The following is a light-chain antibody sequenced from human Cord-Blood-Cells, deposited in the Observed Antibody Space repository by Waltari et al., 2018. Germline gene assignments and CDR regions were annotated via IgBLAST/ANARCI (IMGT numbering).Light chain of an antibody. CDR1: SSDVGGYNY. CDR3: SSYTSSSTYV. CDR2: DVS. J-gene: IGLJ1*01. V-gene: IGLV2-14*01. Sequence: QSALTQPASVSGSPGQSIPISCTGTSSDVGGYNYVSWYQQHPGKAPKLMIYDVSKRASGVSNRFSGSKSGNTASLTISGLQAEDEADYYCSSYTSSSTYVFGTGTKVTVL.